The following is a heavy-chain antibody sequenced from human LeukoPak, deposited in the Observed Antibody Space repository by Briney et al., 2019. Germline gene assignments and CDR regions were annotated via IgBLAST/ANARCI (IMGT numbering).Heavy chain of an antibody. J-gene: IGHJ4*02. CDR2: INAGNGNT. CDR3: ARRERYCSSTSCYAFFDY. D-gene: IGHD2-2*01. Sequence: ASVTVSCKASGYTFTSYAMHWVRQAPGQRLEWMGWINAGNGNTKYSQKFQGRVTITRDTSASTAYMELSSLRSEDTAVYYCARRERYCSSTSCYAFFDYWGQGTLVTVSS. CDR1: GYTFTSYA. V-gene: IGHV1-3*01.